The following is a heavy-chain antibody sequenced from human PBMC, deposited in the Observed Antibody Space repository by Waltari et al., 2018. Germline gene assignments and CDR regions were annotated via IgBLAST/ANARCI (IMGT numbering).Heavy chain of an antibody. CDR1: GFIFSRYS. Sequence: EMQLLESGGGLVKPGESLRLSCAASGFIFSRYSLNWFRQAPGKGRVGVAASSSGSSYMYYADSMGGRFTISRDDANNSVFLQLNGLRVEDTAVYYCARSLRDGSSYPDPIVFDFWGQGNLVTVSS. V-gene: IGHV3-21*01. J-gene: IGHJ4*02. CDR2: SSSGSSYM. D-gene: IGHD2-15*01. CDR3: ARSLRDGSSYPDPIVFDF.